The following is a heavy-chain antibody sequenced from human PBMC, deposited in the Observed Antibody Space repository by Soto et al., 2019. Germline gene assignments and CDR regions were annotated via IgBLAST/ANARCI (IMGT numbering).Heavy chain of an antibody. D-gene: IGHD3-22*01. V-gene: IGHV3-23*01. J-gene: IGHJ4*02. Sequence: GGSLRLSCAASGFTFSSYAMSWVRQAPGKGLEWVSAISGSGVSTYYADSVKGRFTISRDNSKYTLYLQMNSLRAEDTAVYYCAKSPGMYYYDSSGYYHYDYWGQGTLVTVSS. CDR2: ISGSGVST. CDR3: AKSPGMYYYDSSGYYHYDY. CDR1: GFTFSSYA.